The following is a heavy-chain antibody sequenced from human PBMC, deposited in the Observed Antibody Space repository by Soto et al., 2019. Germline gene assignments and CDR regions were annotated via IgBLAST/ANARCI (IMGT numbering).Heavy chain of an antibody. Sequence: EVQLVQSGAELKKPGESLRLACQGSGYRFINYWISWVRQMPGKGLEWVGRIDPSDSYTVYSPSFQGHVTISIDTAIKTAFLEWRSLQASDTAMYYCVRHGYGTPFYFDFWGRGTLVPVSS. CDR3: VRHGYGTPFYFDF. J-gene: IGHJ4*02. V-gene: IGHV5-10-1*01. CDR2: IDPSDSYT. D-gene: IGHD5-18*01. CDR1: GYRFINYW.